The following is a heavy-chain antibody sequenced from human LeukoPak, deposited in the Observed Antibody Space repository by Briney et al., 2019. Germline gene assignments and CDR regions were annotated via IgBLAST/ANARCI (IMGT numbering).Heavy chain of an antibody. Sequence: PSETLSLTCTVSGDSISSSRFYWAWIRQPPGKGLEWIGSILYTGRTFYNPSLKSRVTISVDTSKNQFSLRLGSVTASDTAVYYCARRDVGATIDYWGQGTLVTVSS. J-gene: IGHJ4*02. CDR3: ARRDVGATIDY. CDR2: ILYTGRT. D-gene: IGHD1-26*01. CDR1: GDSISSSRFY. V-gene: IGHV4-39*01.